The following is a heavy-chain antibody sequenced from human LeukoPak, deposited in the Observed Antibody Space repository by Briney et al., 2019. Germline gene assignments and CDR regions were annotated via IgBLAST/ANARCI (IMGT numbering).Heavy chain of an antibody. J-gene: IGHJ4*02. CDR2: ISYDGSNT. V-gene: IGHV3-74*01. CDR1: GITLSTYW. D-gene: IGHD2-8*01. Sequence: QPGGSLRLSCAASGITLSTYWIHWVRHAPGKGLVWVSRISYDGSNTNYADSVKGRFTVSRDNAKNTVYLQMKSLRAEDTAVYYCGILTLTPGWGQGTLVTVSS. CDR3: GILTLTPG.